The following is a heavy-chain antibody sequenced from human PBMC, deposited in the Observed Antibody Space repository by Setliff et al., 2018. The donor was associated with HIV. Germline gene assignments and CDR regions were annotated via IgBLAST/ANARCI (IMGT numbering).Heavy chain of an antibody. V-gene: IGHV1-69*13. D-gene: IGHD3-22*01. J-gene: IGHJ4*02. CDR1: GFTLNHYA. Sequence: ASVKVSCKASGFTLNHYAISWVRQAPGRGLEWMGTRLPISHVTNYAQKFQGRVTITADESTTTTYMALSSLRTDDTAVYYCARVGPWYYKSSGYLASWDYWGQGTLVTVSS. CDR3: ARVGPWYYKSSGYLASWDY. CDR2: RLPISHVT.